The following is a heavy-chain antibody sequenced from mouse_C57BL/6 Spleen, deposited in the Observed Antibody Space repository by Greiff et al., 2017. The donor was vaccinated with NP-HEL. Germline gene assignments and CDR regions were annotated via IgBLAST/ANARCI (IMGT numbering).Heavy chain of an antibody. CDR1: GFTFSDYG. J-gene: IGHJ4*01. CDR2: ISSGSSTI. D-gene: IGHD2-4*01. V-gene: IGHV5-17*01. CDR3: ARSDYGSYYAMYY. Sequence: EVQLQQSGGGLVKPGGSLKLSCAASGFTFSDYGMHWVRQAPEKGLEWVAYISSGSSTIYYADTVKGRFTISRDNAKNTLFLQMTSLRSEDTAMYYCARSDYGSYYAMYYWGQGTSVTVSS.